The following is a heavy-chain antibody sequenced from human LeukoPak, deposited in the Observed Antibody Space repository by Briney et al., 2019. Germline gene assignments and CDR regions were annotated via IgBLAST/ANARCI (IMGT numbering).Heavy chain of an antibody. V-gene: IGHV3-9*01. CDR3: AREGLTVDAFDI. J-gene: IGHJ3*02. CDR1: GFKFDDYA. D-gene: IGHD2-21*02. CDR2: ISWNSGII. Sequence: GGSLRLSCAASGFKFDDYAVHWVRQGPGKGLEWVPGISWNSGIIDYADSVKGRFTISRDNAKSSLFLQMNSLRVEDTALYYCAREGLTVDAFDIWGPGTVVTVSS.